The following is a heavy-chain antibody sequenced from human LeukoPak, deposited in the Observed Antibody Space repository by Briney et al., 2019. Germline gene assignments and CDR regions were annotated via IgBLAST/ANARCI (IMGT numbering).Heavy chain of an antibody. Sequence: ASVKVSCKASGYSFTGYFIHWVRQAPGQGLEWMGWINPNGGANYVQKFQGRVTMTTDTSITTVYMELSGLGSDDTAVYYCARDLRIAAAGTGYWGQGTLVTVSS. CDR1: GYSFTGYF. J-gene: IGHJ4*02. D-gene: IGHD6-13*01. CDR3: ARDLRIAAAGTGY. V-gene: IGHV1-2*02. CDR2: INPNGGA.